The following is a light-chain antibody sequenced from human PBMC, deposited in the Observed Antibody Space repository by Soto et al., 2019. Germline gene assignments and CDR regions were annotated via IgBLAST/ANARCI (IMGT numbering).Light chain of an antibody. J-gene: IGLJ1*01. CDR2: DDN. V-gene: IGLV1-51*01. Sequence: QSVLTQPPSVSAAPVQKVTISWSGSSSNIGGNSVSWYQQLPGTAPKLLIYDDNKRPSGIPDRFSGSKSGTSATLGITGFQTGDEADYYCGSWDSSLSAYVFGTGTKVTVL. CDR3: GSWDSSLSAYV. CDR1: SSNIGGNS.